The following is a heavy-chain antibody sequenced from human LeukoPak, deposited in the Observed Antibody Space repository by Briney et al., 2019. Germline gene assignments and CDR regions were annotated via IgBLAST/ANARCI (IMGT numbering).Heavy chain of an antibody. J-gene: IGHJ3*02. D-gene: IGHD2-15*01. V-gene: IGHV1-69*13. CDR1: GSTFSSYA. Sequence: SVKVSCKASGSTFSSYAISWVRQAPGQGLEWMGGIIPIFGTANYAQKFQGRVTITADESTSTAYMELSSLRSEDTAVYYCARTILGYCSGGSCYEAFDIWGQGTMVTVSS. CDR2: IIPIFGTA. CDR3: ARTILGYCSGGSCYEAFDI.